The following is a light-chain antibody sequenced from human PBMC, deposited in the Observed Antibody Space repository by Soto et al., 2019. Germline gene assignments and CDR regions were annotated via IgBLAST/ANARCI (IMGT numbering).Light chain of an antibody. CDR2: KAS. V-gene: IGKV1-5*03. Sequence: DIQMTQSPSTLSSSVGDRVTITCRASQSISSWLAWYQQKPGKAPKLLIYKASSLESGVPSRFSGSGSGTDFTLTISRLQPDDFATYYCQQYNSYSFTFGPGTKVDIK. CDR3: QQYNSYSFT. J-gene: IGKJ3*01. CDR1: QSISSW.